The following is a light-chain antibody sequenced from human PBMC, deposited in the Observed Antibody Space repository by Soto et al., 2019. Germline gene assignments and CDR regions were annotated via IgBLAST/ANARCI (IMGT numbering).Light chain of an antibody. V-gene: IGLV2-8*01. J-gene: IGLJ2*01. CDR3: SSYGGSNNDVV. CDR1: SSDVGGYYY. CDR2: EVS. Sequence: QSVLTQPPSASGSPGQSVTISCTGSSSDVGGYYYVSWYQQHPGKAPKLMIYEVSKRPSGVPDRFSGSKSGNTASLTVSGLQAEDEADYYCSSYGGSNNDVVFGGGTKVTVL.